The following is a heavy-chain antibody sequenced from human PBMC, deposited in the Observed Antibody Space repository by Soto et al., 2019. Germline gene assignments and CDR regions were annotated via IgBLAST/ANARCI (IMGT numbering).Heavy chain of an antibody. J-gene: IGHJ6*02. CDR1: GGTFSSYA. CDR3: ATPGVPNYYYYGMDV. V-gene: IGHV1-69*05. Sequence: QVQLVQSGAEVKKPGSSVKVSCKASGGTFSSYAISWVRQAPGQGLEWMGGIIPIFGTANYAQKFQGRVTITTDESPSTAYMELSSLRSEDTAVYYRATPGVPNYYYYGMDVWGQGTTVTVSS. CDR2: IIPIFGTA. D-gene: IGHD2-2*01.